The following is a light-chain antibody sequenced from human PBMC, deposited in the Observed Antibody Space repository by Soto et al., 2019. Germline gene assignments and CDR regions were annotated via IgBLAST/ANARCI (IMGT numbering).Light chain of an antibody. J-gene: IGKJ1*01. V-gene: IGKV3-15*01. CDR2: GAS. CDR3: QQYTNWPSWT. Sequence: EKVIPQSPATLSMSPGERATLYCRASQSVNSYLAWYQQKPGQAPRLLIYGASTRATGIPARFSGSGSGTEFTLTISSLQSEDFAVYYCQQYTNWPSWTFGQGTKVEIK. CDR1: QSVNSY.